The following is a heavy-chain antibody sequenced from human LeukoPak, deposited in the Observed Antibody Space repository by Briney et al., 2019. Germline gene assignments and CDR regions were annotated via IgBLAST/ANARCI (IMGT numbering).Heavy chain of an antibody. J-gene: IGHJ4*02. CDR2: IWYDGSNK. CDR1: GFTFSSYG. V-gene: IGHV3-33*01. Sequence: GGSLRLSCAASGFTFSSYGMHWVRQAPGKGLEWVAVIWYDGSNKYYADSVKGRFTISRDNSKNTLYLQMNSPRAEDTAVYYCARDTGEQTPFDYWGQGTLVTVSS. CDR3: ARDTGEQTPFDY. D-gene: IGHD1/OR15-1a*01.